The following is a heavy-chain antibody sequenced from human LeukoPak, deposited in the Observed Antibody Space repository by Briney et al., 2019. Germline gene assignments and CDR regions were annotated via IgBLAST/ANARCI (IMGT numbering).Heavy chain of an antibody. CDR3: AKRGNSIFEVIGNWFDP. J-gene: IGHJ5*02. CDR1: GGSISSGGYY. CDR2: IYYSGST. Sequence: KTSETLSLTCTVSGGSISSGGYYWSWIRQPPGKGLEWIGYIYYSGSTNYNPSLKSRVTISVDTSKNQFSLKLSSVTAADTAVYYCAKRGNSIFEVIGNWFDPWGQGTLVTVSS. D-gene: IGHD3-3*02. V-gene: IGHV4-61*08.